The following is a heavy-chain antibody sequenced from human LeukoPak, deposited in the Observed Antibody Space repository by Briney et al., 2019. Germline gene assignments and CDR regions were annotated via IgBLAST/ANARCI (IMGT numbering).Heavy chain of an antibody. D-gene: IGHD3-22*01. CDR3: AKSIYYYKSSAYYWPDQPYSLDY. J-gene: IGHJ4*02. V-gene: IGHV3-23*01. CDR2: ISGSGVST. CDR1: GFTFSTYA. Sequence: PGGSLRLSCAASGFTFSTYAMSWVRQAPGKGLEWVSGISGSGVSTYYADSVKGRFTISRDNSKNTLYLQMNSLRAEDTALYYCAKSIYYYKSSAYYWPDQPYSLDYWGQGTLVTVSS.